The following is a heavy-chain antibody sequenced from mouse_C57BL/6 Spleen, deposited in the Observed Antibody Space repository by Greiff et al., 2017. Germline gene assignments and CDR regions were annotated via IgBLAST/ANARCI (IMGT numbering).Heavy chain of an antibody. CDR3: AYGSNPDY. J-gene: IGHJ2*01. V-gene: IGHV1-7*01. Sequence: VQLQQSGAELAKPGASVKLSCKASGYTFTSYWMHWVKQRPGQGLEWIGYINPSSGYTKYNQKFKDKATVTADKSSSTAYMQLSSLTYEDSAVYYCAYGSNPDYRGQGTTLTVSS. CDR2: INPSSGYT. CDR1: GYTFTSYW. D-gene: IGHD1-1*01.